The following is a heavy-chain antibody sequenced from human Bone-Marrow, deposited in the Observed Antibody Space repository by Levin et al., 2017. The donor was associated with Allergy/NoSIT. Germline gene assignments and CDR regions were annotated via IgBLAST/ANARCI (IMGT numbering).Heavy chain of an antibody. V-gene: IGHV3-23*01. CDR2: ISGSGGST. CDR3: AKGPLRLYYYYYMDV. Sequence: SCAASGFTFSSYAMSWVRQAPGKGLEWVSAISGSGGSTYYADSVKGRFTISRDNSKNTLYLQMNSLRAEDTAVYYCAKGPLRLYYYYYMDVWGKGTTVTVSS. CDR1: GFTFSSYA. J-gene: IGHJ6*03. D-gene: IGHD3-16*01.